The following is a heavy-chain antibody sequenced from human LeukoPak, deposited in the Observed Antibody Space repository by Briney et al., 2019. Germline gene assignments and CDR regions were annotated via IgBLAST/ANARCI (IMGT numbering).Heavy chain of an antibody. D-gene: IGHD4-17*01. CDR2: ISGSGGGT. CDR3: ARGPTVTNDAFDI. CDR1: GFTFTGYA. V-gene: IGHV3-23*01. Sequence: GGSLRLSCAASGFTFTGYAMTWVRQAPRKGLEWVSAISGSGGGTYYADSVKGRFTISRDNGKNSLYLQMNSLRVDDTALYYCARGPTVTNDAFDIWGQGTMVTVSS. J-gene: IGHJ3*02.